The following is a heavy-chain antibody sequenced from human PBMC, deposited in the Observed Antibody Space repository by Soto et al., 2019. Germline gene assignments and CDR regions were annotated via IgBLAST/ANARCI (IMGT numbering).Heavy chain of an antibody. CDR2: IGIYANT. CDR3: VKESTVGSPGDYFDS. J-gene: IGHJ4*02. CDR1: GFTFSSYD. V-gene: IGHV3-23*01. Sequence: EVELLESGGDLLQPGGSLRLSCAAFGFTFSSYDINWVRQVPGKGLEWVSAIGIYANTYYAGSVKGRFTISRDDSKNTVYLQLNSLRVDDTAVYYCVKESTVGSPGDYFDSWGQGTLVTVSS. D-gene: IGHD1-26*01.